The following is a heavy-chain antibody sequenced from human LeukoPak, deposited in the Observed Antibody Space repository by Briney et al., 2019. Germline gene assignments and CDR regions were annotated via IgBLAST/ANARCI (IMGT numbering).Heavy chain of an antibody. CDR1: GFTVSSNY. J-gene: IGHJ4*02. CDR2: IYSGGST. V-gene: IGHV3-53*01. Sequence: GGSLRLSCAASGFTVSSNYMSWVRQAPGKGLEWVSVIYSGGSTDYADSVKGRFTISRDNSKNTLYLQMNSLRAEDTAVYYCARDFSGSYDYWGQGTLVTVSS. CDR3: ARDFSGSYDY. D-gene: IGHD1-26*01.